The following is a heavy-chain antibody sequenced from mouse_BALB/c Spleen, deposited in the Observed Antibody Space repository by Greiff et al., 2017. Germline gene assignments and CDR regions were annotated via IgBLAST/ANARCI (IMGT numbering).Heavy chain of an antibody. V-gene: IGHV1S29*02. CDR3: ARTEEVRRFAY. CDR1: GYTFTDYN. D-gene: IGHD2-14*01. CDR2: IYPYNGGT. J-gene: IGHJ3*01. Sequence: EVQLVESGPELVKPGASVKISCKASGYTFTDYNMHWVKQSHGKSLEWIGYIYPYNGGTGYNQKFKSKATLTVDNSSSTAYMELRSLTSEDSAVYYCARTEEVRRFAYWGQGTLVTVSA.